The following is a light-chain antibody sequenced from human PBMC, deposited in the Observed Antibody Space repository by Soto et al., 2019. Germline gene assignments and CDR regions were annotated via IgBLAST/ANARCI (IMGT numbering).Light chain of an antibody. CDR3: MQAIQTPLT. CDR2: LGS. Sequence: DIVMTQSPLSLPVTPGEPASISCRSSQSLLHSNAYNYLDWYLQKPGQSPQLLIYLGSNRASGVPDRFSGSGSVTDFTLKISRVEAEDVGGYYFMQAIQTPLTFGGGTKVEIK. CDR1: QSLLHSNAYNY. J-gene: IGKJ4*01. V-gene: IGKV2-28*01.